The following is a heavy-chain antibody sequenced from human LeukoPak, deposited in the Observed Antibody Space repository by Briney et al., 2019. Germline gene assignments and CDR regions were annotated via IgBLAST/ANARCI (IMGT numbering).Heavy chain of an antibody. CDR1: GFTFSSYS. CDR2: ISSSSSYI. Sequence: GGSLRLSCAASGFTFSSYSMNWVRQAPGKGLEWVSSISSSSSYIYYADSVRGRFTISRDNAKNSLYLQMNSLRAEDTAVYYCAKALTAAGASWGAFDIWGQGTMVTVSS. CDR3: AKALTAAGASWGAFDI. V-gene: IGHV3-21*01. D-gene: IGHD6-13*01. J-gene: IGHJ3*02.